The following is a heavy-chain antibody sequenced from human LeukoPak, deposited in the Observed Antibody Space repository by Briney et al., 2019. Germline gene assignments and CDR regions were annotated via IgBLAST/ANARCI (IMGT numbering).Heavy chain of an antibody. D-gene: IGHD5-12*01. CDR1: GFTFSSYG. J-gene: IGHJ4*02. CDR2: IRYDGSNK. Sequence: PGGSLRLSCAASGFTFSSYGMHWVRQAPGKGPEWVAFIRYDGSNKYYADSVKGRFTISRDNSKNTLYLQMNSLRAEDTAVYYCAKGQRYSGYDFDYWGQGTLVTVSS. V-gene: IGHV3-30*02. CDR3: AKGQRYSGYDFDY.